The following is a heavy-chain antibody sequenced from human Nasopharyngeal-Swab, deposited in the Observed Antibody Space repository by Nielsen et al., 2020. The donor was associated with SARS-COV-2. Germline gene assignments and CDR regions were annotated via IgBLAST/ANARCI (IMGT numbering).Heavy chain of an antibody. CDR3: ARWGLVATGSYYYYGMDV. J-gene: IGHJ6*02. V-gene: IGHV1-69*01. Sequence: WGRQAPVQGLARVGGIIPIFGTANYAQRFQGRVTITADESTSTAYMELSSLRSEDTAVYYCARWGLVATGSYYYYGMDVWGQGTTVTVSS. D-gene: IGHD5-12*01. CDR2: IIPIFGTA.